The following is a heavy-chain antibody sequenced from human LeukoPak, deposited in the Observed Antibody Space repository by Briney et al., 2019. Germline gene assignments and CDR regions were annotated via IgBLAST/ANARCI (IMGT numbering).Heavy chain of an antibody. CDR3: TRGPAVASDAFDI. D-gene: IGHD6-19*01. V-gene: IGHV3-49*03. CDR1: GFTFGDYA. CDR2: IRSKAYGGTT. Sequence: GGSLRLSCTASGFTFGDYAMSWFRQAPGKGLEWVGFIRSKAYGGTTEYAASVKGRSTISRDDSKSIAYLQMNSLKTEDTAVYFCTRGPAVASDAFDIWGQGTLVTVSS. J-gene: IGHJ3*02.